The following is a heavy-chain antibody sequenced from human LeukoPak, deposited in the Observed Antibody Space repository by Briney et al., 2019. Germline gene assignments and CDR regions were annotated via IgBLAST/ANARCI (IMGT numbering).Heavy chain of an antibody. CDR2: IGGRGTST. V-gene: IGHV3-23*01. Sequence: QPGGSLRLSCTASGFIFSDHTMTWVRQAPGKGLEWVSAIGGRGTSTYYADSVNRRFTISSDNSKNTLYLQMNSLRAEDTDVYYCAIHSGYDLTPPKWGQRTMVTVSS. J-gene: IGHJ4*02. CDR1: GFIFSDHT. CDR3: AIHSGYDLTPPK. D-gene: IGHD5-12*01.